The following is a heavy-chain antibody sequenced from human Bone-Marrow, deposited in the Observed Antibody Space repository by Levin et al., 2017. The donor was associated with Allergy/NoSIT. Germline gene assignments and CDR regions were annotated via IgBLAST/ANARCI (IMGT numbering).Heavy chain of an antibody. Sequence: KISCKASGGTFSSYAISWVRQAPGQGLEWMGGIIPIFGTANYAQKFQGRVTITADESTSTAYMELSSLRSEDTAVYYCARARGQLYSPDYWGQGTLVTVSS. CDR2: IIPIFGTA. CDR3: ARARGQLYSPDY. J-gene: IGHJ4*02. D-gene: IGHD2-21*01. V-gene: IGHV1-69*01. CDR1: GGTFSSYA.